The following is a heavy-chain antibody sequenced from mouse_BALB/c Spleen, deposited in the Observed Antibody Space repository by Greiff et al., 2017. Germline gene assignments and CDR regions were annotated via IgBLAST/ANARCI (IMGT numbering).Heavy chain of an antibody. D-gene: IGHD2-3*01. J-gene: IGHJ2*01. Sequence: QVQLKQSGADLAKPGASVKMSCTASGYTFTSYWMHWVKQRPGQGLEWIGYINPSTGYTEYNQKFKDKATLSADKSSSTAYMQLSSLTSEDSAVYYCARSYDYFDDWGQGTTLTVSS. CDR3: ARSYDYFDD. CDR2: INPSTGYT. V-gene: IGHV1-7*01. CDR1: GYTFTSYW.